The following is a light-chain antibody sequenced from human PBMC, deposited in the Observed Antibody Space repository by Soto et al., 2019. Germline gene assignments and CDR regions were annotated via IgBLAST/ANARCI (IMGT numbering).Light chain of an antibody. CDR2: DAY. CDR3: QQYHTYYRT. J-gene: IGKJ1*01. CDR1: QTISIW. Sequence: DIQMTQSPSTLSASVGDGVTITCRASQTISIWLAWYQQKPGKAPNLLIYDAYTLESGVQSRFSGSGSGTEFTLTIRSLQPDDSATYYCQQYHTYYRTFGQGTKVDI. V-gene: IGKV1-5*01.